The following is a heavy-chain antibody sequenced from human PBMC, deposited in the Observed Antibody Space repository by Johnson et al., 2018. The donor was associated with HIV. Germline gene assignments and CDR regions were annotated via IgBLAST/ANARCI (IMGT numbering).Heavy chain of an antibody. J-gene: IGHJ3*02. CDR3: AKVHIAARWSDAFDI. V-gene: IGHV3-30*18. D-gene: IGHD6-6*01. CDR2: VSYDGTNE. CDR1: GFTFRSYG. Sequence: QVQLVESGGGVVQPGRSLRLSCVASGFTFRSYGMHWVRQAPGKGLEWVAFVSYDGTNEFYADSVKGRFTVSRDSSKNTLFLQMNSLRAEDTAVYFCAKVHIAARWSDAFDIWGQGTIVTVSS.